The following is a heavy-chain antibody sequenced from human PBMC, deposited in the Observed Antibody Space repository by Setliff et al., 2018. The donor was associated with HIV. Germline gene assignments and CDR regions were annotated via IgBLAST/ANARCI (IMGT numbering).Heavy chain of an antibody. V-gene: IGHV1-18*01. CDR1: GTTFNTYA. CDR2: ISANNGSS. J-gene: IGHJ4*02. CDR3: ARDSLPPPQQYYDFWSGLDY. Sequence: ASVKVSCKASGTTFNTYAITWVRQAPGQGLEWMGWISANNGSSYFAQKLQDRVTMTSDTSTSTAYMELRSLRSDDTAVYYCARDSLPPPQQYYDFWSGLDYWGQGTLVTVS. D-gene: IGHD3-3*01.